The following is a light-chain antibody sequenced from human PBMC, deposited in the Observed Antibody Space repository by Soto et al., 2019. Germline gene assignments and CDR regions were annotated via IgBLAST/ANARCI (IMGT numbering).Light chain of an antibody. J-gene: IGKJ1*01. V-gene: IGKV4-1*01. CDR2: WAS. CDR3: QQYYSAPPT. Sequence: DIVMTQSPDSLAVALGERATINCRSSPSLLYNSNNKNYLAWYQQKPGQPPKLLIYWASTRESGVPDRFSGSGSGTDFTLTISSLQAEDVAVYYCQQYYSAPPTFGQGTKVEIK. CDR1: PSLLYNSNNKNY.